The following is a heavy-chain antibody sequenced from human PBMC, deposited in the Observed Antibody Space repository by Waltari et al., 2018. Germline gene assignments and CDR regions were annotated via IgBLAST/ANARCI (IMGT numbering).Heavy chain of an antibody. J-gene: IGHJ3*02. CDR3: ARSPVNYYDSSGYYPDAFDI. CDR2: IYHSGST. Sequence: QVQLQESGPGLVKPSQTLSLTCTVSGGSISSGGYYWSWIRQHPGEGLEWIGYIYHSGSTYYNPSLKSRVTISVDRSKNQFSLKLSSVTAADTAVYYCARSPVNYYDSSGYYPDAFDIWGQGTMVTVSS. CDR1: GGSISSGGYY. D-gene: IGHD3-22*01. V-gene: IGHV4-31*03.